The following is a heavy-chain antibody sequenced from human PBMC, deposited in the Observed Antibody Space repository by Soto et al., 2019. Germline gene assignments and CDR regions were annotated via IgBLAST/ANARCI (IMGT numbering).Heavy chain of an antibody. CDR2: IIPFFGTT. D-gene: IGHD2-8*01. Sequence: QVQLVQSGAEVKKPGSSVKVSCKASGGTFSSYSINWVRQAPGQGLEWMGGIIPFFGTTSYAQKFQCRVTITADASTSTVYMELSSLTSEDTALYYCSTSVYCTFTTFYYYYGLDVWGQGTTVTVSS. J-gene: IGHJ6*02. V-gene: IGHV1-69*01. CDR3: STSVYCTFTTFYYYYGLDV. CDR1: GGTFSSYS.